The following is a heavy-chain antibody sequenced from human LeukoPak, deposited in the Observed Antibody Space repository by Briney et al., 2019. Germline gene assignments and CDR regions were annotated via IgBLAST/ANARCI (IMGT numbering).Heavy chain of an antibody. CDR2: IIPIFGTA. CDR3: VTGGSYPGFDY. CDR1: GGTFNNFA. J-gene: IGHJ4*02. D-gene: IGHD1-26*01. V-gene: IGHV1-69*13. Sequence: SVKVSCKASGGTFNNFAISWVRQAPGQGLEWVGGIIPIFGTANYAQKFQGRVTITADESTSTAYMELSSLRSEDTAVYYCVTGGSYPGFDYWGQGTLVTVSS.